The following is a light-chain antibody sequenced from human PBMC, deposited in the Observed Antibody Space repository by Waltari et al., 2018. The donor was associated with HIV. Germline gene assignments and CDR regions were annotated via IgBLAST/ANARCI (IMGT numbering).Light chain of an antibody. V-gene: IGKV1-33*01. CDR3: QQYDNLLS. Sequence: DIRTTQSPSSLSASVGDRVTITCQASQGVNNYLNWYHQKPGKAPKLLIYDASNLETGVPSRFSGSGSGTDCTFTISSLQPEDIGTYYCQQYDNLLSFGGGTKVEIK. CDR1: QGVNNY. CDR2: DAS. J-gene: IGKJ4*01.